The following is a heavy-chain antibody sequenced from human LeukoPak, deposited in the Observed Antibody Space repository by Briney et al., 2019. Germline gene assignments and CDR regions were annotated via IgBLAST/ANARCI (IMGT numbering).Heavy chain of an antibody. Sequence: ASVKVSCKVSGYTLTELSMHWVRQAPGKGLEWMGGFDPEDGETIYAQKFQGRVTMTEDTSTDTAYMELSSLRSEDTAVYYCATSRISSGWHWADVFDYWGQGTLVTVSS. J-gene: IGHJ4*02. CDR1: GYTLTELS. CDR2: FDPEDGET. D-gene: IGHD6-19*01. V-gene: IGHV1-24*01. CDR3: ATSRISSGWHWADVFDY.